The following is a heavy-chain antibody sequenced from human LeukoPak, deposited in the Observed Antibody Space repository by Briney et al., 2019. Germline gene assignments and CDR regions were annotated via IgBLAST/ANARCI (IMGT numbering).Heavy chain of an antibody. V-gene: IGHV4-30-2*01. CDR2: IYHSGST. Sequence: SQTLSLTCAVSGGSISSGGYYWSWIRQPPGKGLEWIGYIYHSGSTYYNPSLKSRVTISVDRSKNQFSLKLSSVTAADTAVYYCARVQRITIFGVVNWFDPWGQGTLVTVSS. J-gene: IGHJ5*02. D-gene: IGHD3-3*01. CDR1: GGSISSGGYY. CDR3: ARVQRITIFGVVNWFDP.